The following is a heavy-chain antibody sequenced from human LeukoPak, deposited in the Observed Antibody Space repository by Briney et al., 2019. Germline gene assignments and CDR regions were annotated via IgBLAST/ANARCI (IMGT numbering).Heavy chain of an antibody. CDR1: GFTFSNYW. CDR3: VRRSVAGGFFDY. Sequence: PRGSLRLSCAASGFTFSNYWMHWVRQAPGGGLVCVSRINGDVRSTNYADSVKGRFTISRDNAKNTLYLQMSSLRAEDTAVYYCVRRSVAGGFFDYWGQGTLVTVSS. J-gene: IGHJ4*02. D-gene: IGHD6-19*01. V-gene: IGHV3-74*01. CDR2: INGDVRST.